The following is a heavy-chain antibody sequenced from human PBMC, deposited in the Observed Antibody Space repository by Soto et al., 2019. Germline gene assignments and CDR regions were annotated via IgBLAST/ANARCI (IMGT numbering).Heavy chain of an antibody. CDR1: GFTFSSYG. Sequence: WGSLRLSCAASGFTFSSYGMHWVRQAPGKGLEWVAVISYDGSNKYYADSVKGRFTISRDNSKNTLYLQMNSRRDEDAAVYSHSKGSATMFGGVIIHSYYGMDVWGQGTRVSVSS. V-gene: IGHV3-30*18. CDR3: SKGSATMFGGVIIHSYYGMDV. J-gene: IGHJ6*02. D-gene: IGHD3-3*01. CDR2: ISYDGSNK.